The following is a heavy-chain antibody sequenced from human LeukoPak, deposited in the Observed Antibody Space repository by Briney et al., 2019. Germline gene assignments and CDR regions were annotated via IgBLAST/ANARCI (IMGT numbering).Heavy chain of an antibody. CDR1: GGSISSSY. V-gene: IGHV4-59*08. J-gene: IGHJ6*02. CDR3: ARHRNLLTQQVADGLDV. D-gene: IGHD1-14*01. CDR2: IHYSGST. Sequence: SETLSVTCTVSGGSISSSYWSWIRQPPGKGLEWIGYIHYSGSTTYNPSLKSRVTISVDTSKNQFSLKLSSVTAADTAVYYCARHRNLLTQQVADGLDVWGHGTTVTVSS.